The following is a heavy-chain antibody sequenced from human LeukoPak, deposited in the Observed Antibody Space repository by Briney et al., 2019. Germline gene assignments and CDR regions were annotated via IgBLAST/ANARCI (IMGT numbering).Heavy chain of an antibody. J-gene: IGHJ5*02. CDR3: ARARHGDYVSWFDP. Sequence: PGGSLRLSCAASGFTFSSYAMHWVRQAPGKGLEYVSATSSNGGSTYYANSVKGRFTTSRDNSKNTLYLQMGSLRAEDMAVYYCARARHGDYVSWFDPWGQGTLVTVSS. V-gene: IGHV3-64*01. D-gene: IGHD4-17*01. CDR1: GFTFSSYA. CDR2: TSSNGGST.